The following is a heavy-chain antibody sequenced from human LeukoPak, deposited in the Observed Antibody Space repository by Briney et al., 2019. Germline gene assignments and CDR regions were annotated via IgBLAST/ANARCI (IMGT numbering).Heavy chain of an antibody. CDR3: AREPYDILTGTFDY. D-gene: IGHD3-9*01. CDR1: GFTFSDYY. CDR2: ISSSGSTI. V-gene: IGHV3-11*01. J-gene: IGHJ4*02. Sequence: GESLKISCAASGFTFSDYYMSWIRQAPGKGLEWVSYISSSGSTIYYADSVKGRFTISRDNAKNSLYLQMNSLRAEDTAVYYCAREPYDILTGTFDYWGQGTLVTVSS.